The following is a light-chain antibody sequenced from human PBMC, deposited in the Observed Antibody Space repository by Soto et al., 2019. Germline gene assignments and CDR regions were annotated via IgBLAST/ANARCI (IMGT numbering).Light chain of an antibody. CDR3: QQYNTFPT. V-gene: IGKV1-5*03. J-gene: IGKJ1*01. CDR2: EAS. CDR1: QSISNW. Sequence: DIQMTQSPSTLSASVGDRVTITCRASQSISNWLAWYQQKPGKAPNLLMYEASTLKSGVPSRFRGSGSGTEFTLTISSLQPDDFATYYCQQYNTFPTFGQGTKVEIK.